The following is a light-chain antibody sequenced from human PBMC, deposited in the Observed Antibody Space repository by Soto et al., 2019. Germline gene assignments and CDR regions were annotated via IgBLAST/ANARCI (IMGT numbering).Light chain of an antibody. CDR2: EVS. V-gene: IGLV2-14*01. CDR3: SSYTSSATLV. Sequence: QSALTQPASVSGSPGQSITISCPGTSSDVGGYKYVSWYQQHPGKAPKLIIHEVSSRPSGVSSRFSGSKSGNTASLTISGLQAEDEADYYCSSYTSSATLVFGVGTKLTVL. CDR1: SSDVGGYKY. J-gene: IGLJ2*01.